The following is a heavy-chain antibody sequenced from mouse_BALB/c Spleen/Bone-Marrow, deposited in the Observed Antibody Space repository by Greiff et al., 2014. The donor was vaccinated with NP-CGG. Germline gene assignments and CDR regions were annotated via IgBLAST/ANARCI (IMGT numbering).Heavy chain of an antibody. V-gene: IGHV1-14*01. J-gene: IGHJ1*01. CDR3: ARPATYYGNFYSCLDV. CDR2: INPYNDGT. D-gene: IGHD2-10*01. CDR1: GYTFTSYI. Sequence: VQLKESGPELVKPGASVKMSCKASGYTFTSYIMHWVKQKPGQGLEWIGYINPYNDGTKYNEKFKGRAPLTSDKSSSTAYMELSSLTSEDSAVYSCARPATYYGNFYSCLDVWGAGTPVTVSA.